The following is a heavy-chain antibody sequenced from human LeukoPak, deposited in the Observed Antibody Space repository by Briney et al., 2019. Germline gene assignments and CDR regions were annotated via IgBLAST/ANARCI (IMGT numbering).Heavy chain of an antibody. CDR2: ISSSSSYI. CDR3: ARERLGAVAPYYYYGMDV. J-gene: IGHJ6*02. Sequence: GGSLRLSCAASGFTFSSYSMNWVRQAPGKGLEWVSSISSSSSYIYYADSVKGRFTISRDNAKNSLYLQMNSLRAEDTAVYYCARERLGAVAPYYYYGMDVWGQGTTVTVSS. D-gene: IGHD6-19*01. CDR1: GFTFSSYS. V-gene: IGHV3-21*01.